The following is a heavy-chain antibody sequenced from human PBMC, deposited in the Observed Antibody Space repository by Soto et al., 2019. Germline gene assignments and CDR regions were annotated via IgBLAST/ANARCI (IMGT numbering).Heavy chain of an antibody. Sequence: QVQLVQSGAEVKKPGSSVKVSCKASGGTFSSYAISWVRQAPGQGLEWMGGIIPIFGTANYAQKFQGRVTITADESTSTAYRERSSLRSEDTAVYYCARVAGAILGVVEGGGGFDPWGQGTLVTVSS. CDR2: IIPIFGTA. V-gene: IGHV1-69*12. CDR3: ARVAGAILGVVEGGGGFDP. CDR1: GGTFSSYA. D-gene: IGHD3-3*01. J-gene: IGHJ5*02.